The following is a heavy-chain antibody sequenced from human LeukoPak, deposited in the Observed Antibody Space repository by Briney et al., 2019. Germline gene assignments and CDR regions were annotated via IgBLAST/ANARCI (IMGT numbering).Heavy chain of an antibody. CDR2: INPNSGGT. CDR1: GYTFTGYY. CDR3: ATQYGDYVYYFGY. V-gene: IGHV1-2*02. Sequence: ASVKVSCTASGYTFTGYYLHWVRLAPGQGLEWMGWINPNSGGTNYAQKFQGRVTMTRDTSISTAYMELSRLRSDDTAVYYCATQYGDYVYYFGYWGQGTLVTVSS. D-gene: IGHD4-17*01. J-gene: IGHJ4*02.